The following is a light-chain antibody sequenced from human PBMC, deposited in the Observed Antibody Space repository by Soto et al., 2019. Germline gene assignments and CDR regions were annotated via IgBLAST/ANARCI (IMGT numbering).Light chain of an antibody. CDR2: GAS. V-gene: IGKV1-5*03. J-gene: IGKJ1*01. CDR3: QHYNSYSGT. CDR1: LTISNW. Sequence: DIQMTQSPSTLSASVGDRVTITCRASLTISNWLAWYQQKTGKAPKLLIHGASSLESGVPSRFSGSGSGTEFTLTISSLQPNDFATYYCQHYNSYSGTFGQVTKVGIK.